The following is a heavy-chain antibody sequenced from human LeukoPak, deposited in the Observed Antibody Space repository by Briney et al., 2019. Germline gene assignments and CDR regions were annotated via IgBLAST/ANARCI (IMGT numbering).Heavy chain of an antibody. CDR2: ISSSSSYI. D-gene: IGHD4-17*01. J-gene: IGHJ3*02. CDR1: GFTFSSYS. V-gene: IGHV3-21*01. Sequence: GGSLRLSCAASGFTFSSYSMNWVRQAPGRGLEWVSSISSSSSYIYYADSLKGRFTISRDNAKNSLYLQMNSLRAEDTAVYYCAGDRIIYGDYGDAFDIWGQGTMVTVSS. CDR3: AGDRIIYGDYGDAFDI.